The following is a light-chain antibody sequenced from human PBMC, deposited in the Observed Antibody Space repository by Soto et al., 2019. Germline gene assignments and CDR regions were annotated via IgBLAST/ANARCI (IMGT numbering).Light chain of an antibody. CDR2: GAS. CDR3: QQYNNWPYT. CDR1: QSVSSN. Sequence: EIVMTQSPATLAVSPGERAALSCRASQSVSSNFAWYQQKPGQSPRLLIYGASSRATGTPARFSGSGSGTEFILTISSPQSEDFAVYYCQQYNNWPYTFGLGTKLDMK. V-gene: IGKV3-15*01. J-gene: IGKJ2*01.